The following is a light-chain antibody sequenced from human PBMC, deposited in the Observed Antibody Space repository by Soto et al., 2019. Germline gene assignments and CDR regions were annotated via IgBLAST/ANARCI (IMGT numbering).Light chain of an antibody. J-gene: IGLJ3*02. V-gene: IGLV1-40*01. CDR1: SSNIGAGYG. Sequence: QSVLTQPPSVSGAPGQRVTISCTGSSSNIGAGYGVQWYQQVPGAAPKVLIYGNTNRPSGVPDRFSGSRSGTSASLAIAGLQAEDEAVYYCQSYDSTLSGSAFGGGTTLTVL. CDR3: QSYDSTLSGSA. CDR2: GNT.